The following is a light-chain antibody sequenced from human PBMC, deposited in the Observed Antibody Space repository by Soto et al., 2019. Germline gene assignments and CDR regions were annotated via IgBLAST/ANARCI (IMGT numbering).Light chain of an antibody. CDR1: SSNIGSYS. CDR2: RNN. J-gene: IGLJ2*01. Sequence: QSVLTQPPSASGTPGQRVTISCSGSSSNIGSYSVYWYQQLPGAAPKLLIYRNNQRPSGVPDRFSGSKSGTSASLAISGLRSEDEADYYCAAWDDSLSGVVFGGGTKLTVL. CDR3: AAWDDSLSGVV. V-gene: IGLV1-47*01.